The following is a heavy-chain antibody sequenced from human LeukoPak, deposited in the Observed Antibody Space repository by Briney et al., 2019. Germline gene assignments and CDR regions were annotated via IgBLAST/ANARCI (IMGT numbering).Heavy chain of an antibody. Sequence: ASVKVSCKASGYTFTSYYMHWVRQAPGQGLEWMGIINPSGGSTSYAQKFQGRVTMTRDTSTSTVYMELSSLRSEDTAVYYCARDLADYDFWSGYSGGGKPLDYWGQGTLVTVPS. CDR3: ARDLADYDFWSGYSGGGKPLDY. D-gene: IGHD3-3*01. V-gene: IGHV1-46*01. J-gene: IGHJ4*02. CDR2: INPSGGST. CDR1: GYTFTSYY.